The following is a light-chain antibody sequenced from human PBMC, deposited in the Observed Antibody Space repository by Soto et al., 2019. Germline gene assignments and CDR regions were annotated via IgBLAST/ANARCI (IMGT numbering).Light chain of an antibody. J-gene: IGLJ1*01. CDR2: DVR. CDR1: SSDVGGSNY. V-gene: IGLV2-11*01. Sequence: QSALTQPRSVSGSPGQSVTISCTGTSSDVGGSNYVSWYQQHPGKAPKLMIYDVRKRPSGVPDRFSGSKSGNTASLTISGLQAEDEADYYCCSYAGSYYVFGTGTQVTVL. CDR3: CSYAGSYYV.